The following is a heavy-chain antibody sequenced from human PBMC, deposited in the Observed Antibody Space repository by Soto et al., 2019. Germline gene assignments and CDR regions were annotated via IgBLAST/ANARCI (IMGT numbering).Heavy chain of an antibody. D-gene: IGHD6-6*01. CDR1: GGSFSGYY. CDR3: ARVCVYSSCFDY. CDR2: INHSGST. J-gene: IGHJ4*02. V-gene: IGHV4-34*01. Sequence: SETLSLTCAVYGGSFSGYYWSWIRQPPGKGLEWIGEINHSGSTNYNPSLKSRVTISVDTSKNQFSLKLSSVTAADTAVYYCARVCVYSSCFDYWGQGTLVTVSS.